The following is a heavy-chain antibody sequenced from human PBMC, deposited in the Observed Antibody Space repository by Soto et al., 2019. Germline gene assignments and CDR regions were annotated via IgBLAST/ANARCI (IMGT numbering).Heavy chain of an antibody. CDR2: ISSNGRST. CDR3: AREPRYCRGGSCSITGDAYDI. J-gene: IGHJ3*02. CDR1: GFTFSTYA. Sequence: GGSLRLSCATSGFTFSTYAMHWVRQAPGKGLEYVSAISSNGRSTYYANSVRGRFSLSRDISDNTLHLQMNNLRVEDTAVYYCAREPRYCRGGSCSITGDAYDIWGQGTMVTVSS. D-gene: IGHD2-15*01. V-gene: IGHV3-64*01.